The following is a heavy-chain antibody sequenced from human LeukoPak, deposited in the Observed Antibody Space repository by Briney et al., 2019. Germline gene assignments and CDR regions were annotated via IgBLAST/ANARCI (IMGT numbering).Heavy chain of an antibody. CDR1: GGSFSGYY. Sequence: SETLSLTCAVYGGSFSGYYWSWIRQPPGKGLEWIGEINHSGSTNYNPSLKSRVTISVDTSKNQFSLKLSSVTAADTAVYYCAKGSSYYASGAYYYFDYWGQGTLVTVSS. CDR2: INHSGST. J-gene: IGHJ4*02. CDR3: AKGSSYYASGAYYYFDY. V-gene: IGHV4-34*01. D-gene: IGHD3-10*01.